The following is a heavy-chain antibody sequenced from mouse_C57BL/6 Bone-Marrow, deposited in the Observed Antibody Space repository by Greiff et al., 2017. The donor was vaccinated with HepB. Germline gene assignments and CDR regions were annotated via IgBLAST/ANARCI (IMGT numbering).Heavy chain of an antibody. Sequence: EVQLVESGGDLVKPGGSLKLSCAASGFTFSSYGMSWVRQTPDKRLEWVATISSGGSYTYYPDSVKGRFTISRDNAKNTLYLQMSSLKSEDTAMYYCARAGIYYGSSPLGYWGQGTTLTVSS. D-gene: IGHD1-1*01. CDR2: ISSGGSYT. J-gene: IGHJ2*01. CDR3: ARAGIYYGSSPLGY. CDR1: GFTFSSYG. V-gene: IGHV5-6*01.